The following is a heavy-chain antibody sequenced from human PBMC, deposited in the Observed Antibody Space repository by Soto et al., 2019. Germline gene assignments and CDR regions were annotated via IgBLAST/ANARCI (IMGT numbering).Heavy chain of an antibody. CDR2: ISGSGGST. CDR1: GFTFSSYA. CDR3: ASDPAPTEY. J-gene: IGHJ4*02. Sequence: PVGSLRLSCASSGFTFSSYAMSCVRQAPGKGLEWVSAISGSGGSTYYADSVKGRFTISRDNSKNTLYLQMNSLRAEDTAVYYCASDPAPTEYWGQGTLVTVSS. V-gene: IGHV3-23*01. D-gene: IGHD6-25*01.